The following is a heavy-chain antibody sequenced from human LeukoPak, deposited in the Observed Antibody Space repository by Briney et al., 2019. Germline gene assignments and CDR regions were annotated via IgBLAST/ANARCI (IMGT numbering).Heavy chain of an antibody. CDR3: AREIVGATNNWFDP. J-gene: IGHJ5*02. D-gene: IGHD1-26*01. V-gene: IGHV3-21*06. CDR1: GINFISHT. CDR2: INSAGSYI. Sequence: GGSLRLSCEASGINFISHTMNWVRQAPGKGLEWVSSINSAGSYIYYADSVKGRFTISRDNAKNSLFLQMNSLRAGDTAVYYCAREIVGATNNWFDPWGQGTLVIVSS.